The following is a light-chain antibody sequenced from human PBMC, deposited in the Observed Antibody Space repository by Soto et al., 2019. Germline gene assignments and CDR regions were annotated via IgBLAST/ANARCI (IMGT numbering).Light chain of an antibody. CDR2: KAS. V-gene: IGKV1-5*03. Sequence: EMRITQSPSTLSESVGDRVTITCRARQTISSWLAWYQQKPGKAPKLLIYKASTLKSGVPSRFSGSGSGTEFTLTISSLQPDDFATYYCQHYNSYSEAFGQGTKV. CDR1: QTISSW. CDR3: QHYNSYSEA. J-gene: IGKJ1*01.